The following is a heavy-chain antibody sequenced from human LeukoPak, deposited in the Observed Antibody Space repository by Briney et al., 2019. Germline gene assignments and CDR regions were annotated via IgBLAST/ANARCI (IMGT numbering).Heavy chain of an antibody. CDR3: ARELSGSISRHFDY. Sequence: GGSLRLSCAASGFTISNYWMHWVRQAPGKGPVWVSRINTDGNITTYADSVKGRFSISRDNAKNALYLQMNSLRAEDTAVFYCARELSGSISRHFDYWGQGTLVTVSS. V-gene: IGHV3-74*01. D-gene: IGHD2-15*01. CDR1: GFTISNYW. CDR2: INTDGNIT. J-gene: IGHJ4*02.